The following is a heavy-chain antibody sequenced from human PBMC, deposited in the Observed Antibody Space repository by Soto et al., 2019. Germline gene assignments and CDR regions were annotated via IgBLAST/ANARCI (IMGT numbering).Heavy chain of an antibody. CDR1: GYSFIGYY. D-gene: IGHD3-22*01. J-gene: IGHJ4*02. CDR3: ARASMIVEKYDF. Sequence: QVQLVQSGAEVKKPGASVKVSCKASGYSFIGYYIHWVRQAPGQGLEWTGWMTPNSGGTDYAQKFQGRVTMTRDTSISTAYMELNSLSSDDTAVYYCARASMIVEKYDFWGQGTQVTVSS. V-gene: IGHV1-2*02. CDR2: MTPNSGGT.